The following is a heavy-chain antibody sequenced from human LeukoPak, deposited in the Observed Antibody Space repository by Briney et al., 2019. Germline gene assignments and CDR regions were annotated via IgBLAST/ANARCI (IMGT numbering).Heavy chain of an antibody. CDR1: GYTFTGYY. D-gene: IGHD5-12*01. Sequence: ASVKVSCKASGYTFTGYYLHWVRQAPGQGLEWMGWINPNTGGTNYAQKFQSRVTMTRDTSITTAFMELNILKSDDTAVYYCVRDGYSGGAFDIWGQGTMVTVSS. CDR3: VRDGYSGGAFDI. V-gene: IGHV1-2*02. J-gene: IGHJ3*02. CDR2: INPNTGGT.